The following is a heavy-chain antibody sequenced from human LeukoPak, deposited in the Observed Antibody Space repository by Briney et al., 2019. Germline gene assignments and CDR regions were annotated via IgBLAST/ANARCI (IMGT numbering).Heavy chain of an antibody. V-gene: IGHV3-21*01. CDR1: GFTFSIFL. CDR3: ARIYGDSNY. D-gene: IGHD4-17*01. Sequence: GGSLRLSCAASGFTFSIFLMPWVRQAPGKGLEWVSSISSSSSKIYYADSVKGRFTISRDNAKNSLYLQMSSLRAEDTAVYYCARIYGDSNYWGQGTLVTVSS. J-gene: IGHJ4*02. CDR2: ISSSSSKI.